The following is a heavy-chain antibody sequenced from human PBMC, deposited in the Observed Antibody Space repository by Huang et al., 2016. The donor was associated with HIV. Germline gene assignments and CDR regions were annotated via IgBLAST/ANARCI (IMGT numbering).Heavy chain of an antibody. D-gene: IGHD2-8*02. CDR2: ISPNTGGT. CDR1: GYTFTGYY. Sequence: VQLVQSGAEVKKPGASVKVSCEASGYTFTGYYIHWVRQAPGQGLGWMGWISPNTGGTNYAQKFQGRVTMTRNTSINTAYMELSRLTSDDTAVYYCGITRGSTGWFDPWGQGTLVTVSS. V-gene: IGHV1-2*02. CDR3: GITRGSTGWFDP. J-gene: IGHJ5*02.